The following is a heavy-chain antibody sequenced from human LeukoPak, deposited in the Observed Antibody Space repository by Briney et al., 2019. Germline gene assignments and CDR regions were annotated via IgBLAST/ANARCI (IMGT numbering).Heavy chain of an antibody. CDR3: ATAALLYSSSWYMEY. Sequence: QTGGSLRLSCAASGFTFSGYAMNWVRQAPGKGLEWVSISGSGGDTYYADSVKGRFTISRDNAKNSLYLQMNSLRAEDTAVYYCATAALLYSSSWYMEYWGQGTLVTVSS. V-gene: IGHV3-23*01. CDR1: GFTFSGYA. D-gene: IGHD6-13*01. J-gene: IGHJ4*02. CDR2: ISGSGGDT.